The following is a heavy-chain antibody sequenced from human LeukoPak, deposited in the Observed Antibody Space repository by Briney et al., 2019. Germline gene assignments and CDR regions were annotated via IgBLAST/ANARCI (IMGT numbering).Heavy chain of an antibody. V-gene: IGHV1-69*13. Sequence: SVKASCKASGGTFSSYAISWVRQAPGQGLEWMGGIIPIFGTANYAQKFQGRVTITADESTSTAYMELSSLRSEDTAVYYCARKDLGYCSGGSCYSRGWIFDYWGQGTLVTVSS. J-gene: IGHJ4*02. CDR2: IIPIFGTA. CDR1: GGTFSSYA. CDR3: ARKDLGYCSGGSCYSRGWIFDY. D-gene: IGHD2-15*01.